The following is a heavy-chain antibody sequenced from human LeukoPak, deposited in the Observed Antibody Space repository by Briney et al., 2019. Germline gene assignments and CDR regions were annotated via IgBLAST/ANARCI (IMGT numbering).Heavy chain of an antibody. CDR1: GFTFSSYG. J-gene: IGHJ3*02. D-gene: IGHD6-25*01. Sequence: GRSLRLSCAASGFTFSSYGMHWVRQAPGKGLEWVAVISYDGSNKYYADSVKGRFTISRDNSKNTLYLQMNSLRAEDTAVYYCAKLAAADAFDIWGQGTMVTVSS. V-gene: IGHV3-30*18. CDR2: ISYDGSNK. CDR3: AKLAAADAFDI.